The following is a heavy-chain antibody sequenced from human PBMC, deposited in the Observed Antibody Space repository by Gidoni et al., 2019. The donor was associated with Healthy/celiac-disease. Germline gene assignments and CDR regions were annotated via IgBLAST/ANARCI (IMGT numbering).Heavy chain of an antibody. CDR3: TRHYTALLWFGELLPNYYYYGMDV. J-gene: IGHJ6*02. Sequence: EVQLVESGGGLVQPGGSLKLSCAASGFTFSGSAMPWVRQASGKGLAWVGRIRSKANSYATAYAASVKGRFTISRDDSKNTAYLQMNSLKTEDTAVYYCTRHYTALLWFGELLPNYYYYGMDVWGQGTTVTVSS. V-gene: IGHV3-73*02. D-gene: IGHD3-10*01. CDR1: GFTFSGSA. CDR2: IRSKANSYAT.